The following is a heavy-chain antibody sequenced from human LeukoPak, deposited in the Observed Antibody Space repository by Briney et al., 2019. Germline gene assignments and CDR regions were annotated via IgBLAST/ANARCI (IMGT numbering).Heavy chain of an antibody. V-gene: IGHV3-23*01. J-gene: IGHJ3*01. D-gene: IGHD3-22*01. CDR2: ISASGSRT. CDR1: GFDLNTFA. Sequence: GGSRRLSCTSSGFDLNTFAMNWVRQAPGKGLEWVSGISASGSRTYYGGAAKGRFTISRDDSKNMLFLDMNNLRAEDTARYFCARDRSPHYYDSSGYGAFNVWGQGTMVTVSS. CDR3: ARDRSPHYYDSSGYGAFNV.